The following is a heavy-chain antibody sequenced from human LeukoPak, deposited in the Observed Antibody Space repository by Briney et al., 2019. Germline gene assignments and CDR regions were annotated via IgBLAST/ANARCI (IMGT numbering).Heavy chain of an antibody. J-gene: IGHJ3*02. D-gene: IGHD3-9*01. CDR3: ARQPYGSDILTGYLKNDAFDI. Sequence: KPSETLSLTCTVSGGSISSTSYYWGWIRQPPGKGLEWIGSIYYSGSPYYNPSLKSRVTISVDTSKNHFSLTLSSVTAADTAVYYCARQPYGSDILTGYLKNDAFDIWGQGTMVTVSS. V-gene: IGHV4-39*01. CDR1: GGSISSTSYY. CDR2: IYYSGSP.